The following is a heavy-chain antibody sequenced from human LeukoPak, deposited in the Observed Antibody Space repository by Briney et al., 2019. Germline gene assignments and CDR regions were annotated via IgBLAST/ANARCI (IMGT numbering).Heavy chain of an antibody. D-gene: IGHD6-19*01. J-gene: IGHJ4*02. CDR1: GGTFSSYA. CDR3: CSPIPYSSGWYDPPGY. Sequence: ASVKVSCKASGGTFSSYAISWVRQAPGQGLEWMGGIIPIFGTANYAQKFQGRVTITADESTSTAYMELSSLRSEDTAVYYCCSPIPYSSGWYDPPGYWGQGTLVTVSS. V-gene: IGHV1-69*13. CDR2: IIPIFGTA.